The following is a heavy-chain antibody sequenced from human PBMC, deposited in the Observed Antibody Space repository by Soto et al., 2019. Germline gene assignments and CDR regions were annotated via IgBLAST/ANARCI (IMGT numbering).Heavy chain of an antibody. CDR3: ARDSYSHLWP. Sequence: SETLSLSCSVSGDSVSSGSSYWNWIRQPPGKGLEWIGYIYYSGSTNYNPSLKSRVSISLDTSKNQFSLNLNSLTAADTAVYYCARDSYSHLWPWGQGTLVTVSS. D-gene: IGHD4-4*01. CDR2: IYYSGST. CDR1: GDSVSSGSSY. J-gene: IGHJ5*02. V-gene: IGHV4-61*01.